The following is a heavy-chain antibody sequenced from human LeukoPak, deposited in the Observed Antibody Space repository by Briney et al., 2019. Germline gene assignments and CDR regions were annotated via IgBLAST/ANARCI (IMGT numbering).Heavy chain of an antibody. D-gene: IGHD6-19*01. CDR3: AKDRAEQWPGAGQIFDY. J-gene: IGHJ4*02. Sequence: GGSLRLSCAASGFTFSSYAMSWVRQAPGKGLEWVSAISGSGGSTYYADSVKGRFTISRDNSKNTLYLQMNSLGAEDTAVYYCAKDRAEQWPGAGQIFDYWGQGTLVTVSS. CDR1: GFTFSSYA. V-gene: IGHV3-23*01. CDR2: ISGSGGST.